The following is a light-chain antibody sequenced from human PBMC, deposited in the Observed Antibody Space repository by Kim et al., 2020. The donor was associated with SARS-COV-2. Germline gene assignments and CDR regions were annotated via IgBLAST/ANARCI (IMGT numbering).Light chain of an antibody. CDR3: QQRSNWPPLT. J-gene: IGKJ4*01. V-gene: IGKV3-11*01. Sequence: EIVLTQSPATLSLSPGERATLSCRASQSVTTYLAWYQQKPGQAPRLLIYDASNSATGIPARFSGSGSGTDFTLTISSLEPEDFAVYYWQQRSNWPPLTFGGGTKVDIK. CDR1: QSVTTY. CDR2: DAS.